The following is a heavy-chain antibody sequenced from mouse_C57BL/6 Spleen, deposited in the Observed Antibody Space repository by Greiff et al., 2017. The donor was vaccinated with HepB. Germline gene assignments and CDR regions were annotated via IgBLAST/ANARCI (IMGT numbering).Heavy chain of an antibody. CDR2: IDPETGGT. V-gene: IGHV1-15*01. Sequence: QVQLQQSGAELVRPGASVTLSCKASGYTFTDYEMHWVKQTPAHGLEWIGAIDPETGGTAYNQKFKGKAILTADKSSSTAYMELRSLTSEDSAVYYCTRTTVVALHWYFDVWGTGTTVTVSS. CDR1: GYTFTDYE. D-gene: IGHD1-1*01. J-gene: IGHJ1*03. CDR3: TRTTVVALHWYFDV.